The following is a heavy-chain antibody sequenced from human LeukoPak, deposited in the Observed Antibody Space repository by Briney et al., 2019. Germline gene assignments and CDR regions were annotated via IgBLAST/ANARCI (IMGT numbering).Heavy chain of an antibody. D-gene: IGHD5-12*01. CDR1: GFSFSTYG. CDR3: AKDPTYSGYGDLDV. V-gene: IGHV3-30*02. CDR2: IRFDGSNI. J-gene: IGHJ6*04. Sequence: PGGSLRLSCAASGFSFSTYGMHWVRQAPGKGLEWVTYIRFDGSNIYYAESVKGRFTISRDNSKNTLYLQMNSLRAEDTAVYYCAKDPTYSGYGDLDVWAKGPRSPSPQ.